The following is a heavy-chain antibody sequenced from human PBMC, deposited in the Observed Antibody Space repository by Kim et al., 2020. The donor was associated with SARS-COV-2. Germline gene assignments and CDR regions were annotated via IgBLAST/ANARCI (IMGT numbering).Heavy chain of an antibody. CDR2: IYYSGST. J-gene: IGHJ3*02. D-gene: IGHD6-19*01. CDR1: GGSISSGGYY. CDR3: ARDEEGAGIAFDI. Sequence: SETLSLTCTVSGGSISSGGYYWSWIRQHPGKGLEWIGYIYYSGSTYYNPSLKSRVTISVDTSKNQFSLKLSSVTAADTAVYYCARDEEGAGIAFDIWGQGTMVTVSS. V-gene: IGHV4-31*03.